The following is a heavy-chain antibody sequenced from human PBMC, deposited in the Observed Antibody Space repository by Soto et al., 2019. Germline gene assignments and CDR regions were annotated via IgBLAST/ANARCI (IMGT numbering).Heavy chain of an antibody. Sequence: QVQLVESWGGVVQPGRSLRLSCAASGFTFSSYGMHWVRQAPGKGLEWVAVISYDGSNKYYADSVKGRFTISRDNSKNTLYLQMNSLRADDTAVYYCAKDPLKSYYYYYGMDVWGQGTTVTVSS. CDR1: GFTFSSYG. CDR3: AKDPLKSYYYYYGMDV. CDR2: ISYDGSNK. V-gene: IGHV3-30*18. J-gene: IGHJ6*02.